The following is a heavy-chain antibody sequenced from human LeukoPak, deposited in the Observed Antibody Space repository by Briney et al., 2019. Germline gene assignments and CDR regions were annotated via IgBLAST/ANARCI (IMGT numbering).Heavy chain of an antibody. Sequence: SETLSLTCTVSGGSISSYYWSCIRQPPGHGLEWIGYIYYSGSTNYNPSLKRRVTISVDTSKNQFSLKLSSVTAADTAVYYCARHGYSSGWYYFDYWGQGTLVTVSS. V-gene: IGHV4-59*08. CDR3: ARHGYSSGWYYFDY. CDR2: IYYSGST. CDR1: GGSISSYY. J-gene: IGHJ4*02. D-gene: IGHD6-19*01.